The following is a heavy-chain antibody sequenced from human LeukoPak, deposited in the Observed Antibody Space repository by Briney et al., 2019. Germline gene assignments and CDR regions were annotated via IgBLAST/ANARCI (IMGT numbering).Heavy chain of an antibody. CDR1: AFTFSDFS. J-gene: IGHJ3*01. V-gene: IGHV3-48*02. D-gene: IGHD3-3*01. Sequence: GGSLRLSCAASAFTFSDFSMNWVRQAPGKGLEWISYIDTSSSTMYYADSVMGRFTISRDNAKESLYLQMNSLRDEDTAVYYCAREDDFWGPKNLDLWGQGTMVTVSS. CDR3: AREDDFWGPKNLDL. CDR2: IDTSSSTM.